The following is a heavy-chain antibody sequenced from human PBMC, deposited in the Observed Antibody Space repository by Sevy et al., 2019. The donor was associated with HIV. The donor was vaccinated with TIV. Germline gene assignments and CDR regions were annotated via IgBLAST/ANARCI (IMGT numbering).Heavy chain of an antibody. D-gene: IGHD2-21*02. CDR2: IYHRGST. J-gene: IGHJ6*02. V-gene: IGHV4-38-2*01. CDR3: AGGSGGDILDYYGMDV. CDR1: GYSITSGYY. Sequence: SETLSLTCAVSGYSITSGYYWGWIRQPPGKGLEWIGNIYHRGSTYYNPSLKSRVTISVDTSKNLFSLKMNSVTAADTAVYYCAGGSGGDILDYYGMDVWGQGTTVTVSS.